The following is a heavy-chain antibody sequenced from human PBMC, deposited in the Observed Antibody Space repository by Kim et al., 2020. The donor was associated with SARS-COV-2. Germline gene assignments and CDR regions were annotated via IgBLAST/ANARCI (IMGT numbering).Heavy chain of an antibody. CDR3: AMSYYDFWSGHQPSNWFDP. CDR1: GFTFSSYA. V-gene: IGHV3-23*01. CDR2: ISGSGGST. J-gene: IGHJ5*02. D-gene: IGHD3-3*01. Sequence: GGSLRLSCAASGFTFSSYAMSWVRQAPGKGLEWVSAISGSGGSTYYADSVKGRFTISRDNSKNTLYLQMNSLRAEDTAVYYCAMSYYDFWSGHQPSNWFDPWGQGTLVTVSS.